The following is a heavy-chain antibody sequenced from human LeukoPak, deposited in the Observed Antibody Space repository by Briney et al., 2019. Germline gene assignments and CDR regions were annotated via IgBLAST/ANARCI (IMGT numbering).Heavy chain of an antibody. J-gene: IGHJ4*02. CDR2: ISSSGSDT. V-gene: IGHV3-11*04. CDR1: RFTFRDHF. Sequence: GGSLRLSCAASRFTFRDHFMSWIRQPPGKGLEYVSYISSSGSDTYYSDSVKGRFTVSRDNAKNSLFLQMNSLRAEDTAVYYCTTAPAEDGDGSSPGYWGQGTLVTVSS. D-gene: IGHD4-17*01. CDR3: TTAPAEDGDGSSPGY.